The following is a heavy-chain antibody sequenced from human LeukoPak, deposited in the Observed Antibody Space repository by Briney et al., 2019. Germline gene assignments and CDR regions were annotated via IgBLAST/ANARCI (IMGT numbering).Heavy chain of an antibody. CDR2: IKQDGSKK. D-gene: IGHD5-18*01. J-gene: IGHJ4*02. CDR1: GFPFSSYW. CDR3: AREGPTAMVTYGAFDY. V-gene: IGHV3-7*01. Sequence: PGGSLRLSCVASGFPFSSYWMTWVRQAPGKGLEWVANIKQDGSKKSYVDSVKGRFTISRDNAKNSLYLQMNSLRAEDTAVYYCAREGPTAMVTYGAFDYWGQGTLVTVSS.